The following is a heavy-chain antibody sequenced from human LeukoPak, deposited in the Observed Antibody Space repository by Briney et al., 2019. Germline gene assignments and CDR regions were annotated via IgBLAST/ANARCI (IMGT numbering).Heavy chain of an antibody. J-gene: IGHJ4*02. V-gene: IGHV3-21*01. CDR2: ISSSSSYI. Sequence: GGSLRLSCAASGFTFSSYSMNWVRQAPGKGLEWVSSISSSSSYIYYADSVKGRFTISRDNAKNSLYLQMNSLRAEDTAVYYCARVGVYYYDSSGYPDYWGQGTLVTVSS. CDR1: GFTFSSYS. CDR3: ARVGVYYYDSSGYPDY. D-gene: IGHD3-22*01.